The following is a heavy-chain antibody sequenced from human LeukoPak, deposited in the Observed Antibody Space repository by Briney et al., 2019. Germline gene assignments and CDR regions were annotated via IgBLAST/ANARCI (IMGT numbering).Heavy chain of an antibody. V-gene: IGHV1-2*06. J-gene: IGHJ6*03. Sequence: GGSVKVSCKASRYPFTGDYIHWVRQAPGQGLEWMGRINPNSGDTNYAQKFQGRVTMARDTSISTAYMELSRLSFDDTAVYYCARVETAIYYYYYMDVWGKGTMVTVSS. CDR3: ARVETAIYYYYYMDV. D-gene: IGHD5-18*01. CDR2: INPNSGDT. CDR1: RYPFTGDY.